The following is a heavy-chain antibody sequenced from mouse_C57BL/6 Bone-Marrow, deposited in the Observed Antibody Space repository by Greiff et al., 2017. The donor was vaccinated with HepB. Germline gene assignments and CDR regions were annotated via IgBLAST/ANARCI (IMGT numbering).Heavy chain of an antibody. CDR1: GYTFSDFE. CDR3: TRRGNYGSSYGYFDV. Sequence: VQLQQSGAELVGPGGSVTLFFKASGYTFSDFEQHWGEQTPVHGLEWIGAIDPETGGTAYNQKFKGKAILTADKSSSTAYMELRSLTSEDSAVYYCTRRGNYGSSYGYFDVWGTGTTVTVSS. V-gene: IGHV1-15*01. CDR2: IDPETGGT. J-gene: IGHJ1*03. D-gene: IGHD1-1*01.